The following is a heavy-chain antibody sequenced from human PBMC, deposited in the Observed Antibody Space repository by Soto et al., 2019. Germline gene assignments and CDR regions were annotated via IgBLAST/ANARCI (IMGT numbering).Heavy chain of an antibody. D-gene: IGHD5-18*01. CDR2: IYTSGST. CDR3: ARGPGQLWFTPGGRPCDY. V-gene: IGHV4-4*07. CDR1: GGSISSYY. J-gene: IGHJ4*02. Sequence: QVQLQESGPGLVKPSETLSLTCTVSGGSISSYYWSWIRQPAGKGLEWIGRIYTSGSTNYNPSLKSRVTMSVDTSKLQFSRKLSSVTAADTAVYYCARGPGQLWFTPGGRPCDYWGQGTLFTVSS.